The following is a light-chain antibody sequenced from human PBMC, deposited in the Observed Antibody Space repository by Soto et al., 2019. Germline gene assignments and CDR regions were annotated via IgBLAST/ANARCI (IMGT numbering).Light chain of an antibody. CDR3: QQYGSSPT. V-gene: IGKV3-20*01. Sequence: TVLTQSPGTLSLSPGERATLSCRASQTVSSSYLAWYQQKPGQAPRLLIYDASSRATGIPDRFSGSGSGTDFTLTISRLEPEDFAVYYCQQYGSSPTFVQGTKVEIK. J-gene: IGKJ1*01. CDR1: QTVSSSY. CDR2: DAS.